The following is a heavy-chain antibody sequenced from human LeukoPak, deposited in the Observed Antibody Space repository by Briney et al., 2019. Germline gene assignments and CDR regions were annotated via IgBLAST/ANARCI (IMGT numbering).Heavy chain of an antibody. CDR1: GGTFSSYA. Sequence: GASVKVSCKASGGTFSSYAISWVRQAPGQGLEWMGRIIPILGIANYAQKFQGRVTITADKSTSTAYMELSSLRSEDTAVYYCARSPDGSGSYYVAWGQGTLVTVSS. J-gene: IGHJ5*02. CDR3: ARSPDGSGSYYVA. D-gene: IGHD3-10*01. CDR2: IIPILGIA. V-gene: IGHV1-69*04.